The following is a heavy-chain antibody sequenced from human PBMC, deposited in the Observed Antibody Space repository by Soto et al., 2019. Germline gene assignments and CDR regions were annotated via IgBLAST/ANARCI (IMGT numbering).Heavy chain of an antibody. CDR1: GYSVSSSDYY. D-gene: IGHD6-6*01. V-gene: IGHV4-39*07. CDR3: ARAPKVSGSAQTRPDF. Sequence: SETLSLTCSVSGYSVSSSDYYWAWIRQPPGKGLEWIGEISPSGTTNYSPSLKSRVSISVDTSKNQFSLNLTSLTAADTAVYYCARAPKVSGSAQTRPDFWGQGSLVTVSS. J-gene: IGHJ4*02. CDR2: ISPSGTT.